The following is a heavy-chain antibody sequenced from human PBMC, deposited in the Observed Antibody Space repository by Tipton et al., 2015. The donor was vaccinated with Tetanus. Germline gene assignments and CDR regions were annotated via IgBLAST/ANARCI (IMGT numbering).Heavy chain of an antibody. Sequence: SLRLSCAASGFSFSDSFMSWIRQVPGKGLEWVSYISGSSNTKYVADSVKGRMAPSRDNAENSLYLQMDSLRVEDTAVYYCVRPDRYCSGGSCYLALDSWGPGPLVTVSS. CDR3: VRPDRYCSGGSCYLALDS. CDR1: GFSFSDSF. J-gene: IGHJ5*01. V-gene: IGHV3-11*01. D-gene: IGHD2-15*01. CDR2: ISGSSNTK.